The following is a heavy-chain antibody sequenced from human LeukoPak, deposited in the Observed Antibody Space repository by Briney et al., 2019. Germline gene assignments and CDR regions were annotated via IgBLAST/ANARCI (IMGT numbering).Heavy chain of an antibody. V-gene: IGHV4-34*01. D-gene: IGHD6-19*01. CDR3: ARVWPGIAVAAGVDY. J-gene: IGHJ4*02. CDR2: INHSGST. Sequence: SETLSLTYAVYGGSFSGYYWSWIRQPPGKGLEWIGEINHSGSTNYNPSLKSRVTISVDTSKNQFSLKLSSVTAADTAVYYCARVWPGIAVAAGVDYWGQGTLVTVSS. CDR1: GGSFSGYY.